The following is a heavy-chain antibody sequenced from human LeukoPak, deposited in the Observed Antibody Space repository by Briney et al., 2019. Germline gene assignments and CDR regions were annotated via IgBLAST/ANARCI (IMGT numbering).Heavy chain of an antibody. Sequence: PSETLSLTCTVSGGSISSYYWSWIRQSPGKGLECIGYIHYTGSTNYNPSLKSRVTISVETSKNQFSLKLSSVTAADTAVYYCARGGYCGGDCYFYYWGQGTLVTVSS. CDR1: GGSISSYY. D-gene: IGHD2-21*02. CDR2: IHYTGST. V-gene: IGHV4-59*08. J-gene: IGHJ4*02. CDR3: ARGGYCGGDCYFYY.